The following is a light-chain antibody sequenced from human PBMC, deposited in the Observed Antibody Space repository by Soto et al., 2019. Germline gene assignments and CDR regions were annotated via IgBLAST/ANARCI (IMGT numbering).Light chain of an antibody. CDR3: SSYPTTRTVV. CDR1: NSDIGAYNY. J-gene: IGLJ2*01. V-gene: IGLV2-14*01. Sequence: QSALTQPASVSGSPGQSIAISCTGTNSDIGAYNYVSWYQQLPGRAPRLMIYDVSARPSGVSNRFSGSKSGNTASLTISGLQAEDEADYYCSSYPTTRTVVFGGGTTLTVL. CDR2: DVS.